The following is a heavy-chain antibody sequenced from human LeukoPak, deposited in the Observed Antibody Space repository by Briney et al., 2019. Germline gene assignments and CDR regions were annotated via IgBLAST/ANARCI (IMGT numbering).Heavy chain of an antibody. CDR1: GGTFSSYA. Sequence: ASVKASCKASGGTFSSYAISWVRQAPGQGLEWMGGIIPIFGTANYAQKFQGRVTITADESTSTAYMELSSLRSEDTAVYYCARAVYDILTGPPYYYYGMDVRGQGTTVTVSS. V-gene: IGHV1-69*13. CDR2: IIPIFGTA. D-gene: IGHD3-9*01. CDR3: ARAVYDILTGPPYYYYGMDV. J-gene: IGHJ6*02.